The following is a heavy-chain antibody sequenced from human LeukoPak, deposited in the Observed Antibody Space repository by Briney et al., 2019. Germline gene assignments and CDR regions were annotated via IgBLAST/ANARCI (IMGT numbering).Heavy chain of an antibody. J-gene: IGHJ5*02. V-gene: IGHV4-61*02. CDR3: ARGAVAGTRERFDP. CDR2: IYTSGST. Sequence: NPSETLSLTCTVSGGSISSGSYYWSWIRQPAGKGLEWIGRIYTSGSTNYNPSLKSRVTISVDTSKNQFSLKLSSVTAADTAVYYCARGAVAGTRERFDPWGQGTLVTVSS. D-gene: IGHD6-19*01. CDR1: GGSISSGSYY.